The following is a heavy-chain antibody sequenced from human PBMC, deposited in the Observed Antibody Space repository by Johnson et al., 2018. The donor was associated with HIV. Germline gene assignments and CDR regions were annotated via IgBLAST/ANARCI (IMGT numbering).Heavy chain of an antibody. CDR1: GFTFSSYA. J-gene: IGHJ3*02. Sequence: MLLVESGGGVVQPGRSLRLSCAASGFTFSSYAMHWVRQAPGKGLEWVSGIGTGGDTHYPDSVKGRFTISRENAKNSLYLQMNSLRAGDTAVYYCARSRWGSTLGALDILGQGTMVTVSS. CDR3: ARSRWGSTLGALDI. CDR2: IGTGGDT. V-gene: IGHV3-13*01. D-gene: IGHD1-26*01.